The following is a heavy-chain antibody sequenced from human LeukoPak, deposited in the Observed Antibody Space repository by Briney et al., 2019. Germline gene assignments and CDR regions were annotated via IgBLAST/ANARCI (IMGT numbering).Heavy chain of an antibody. Sequence: SETLSLTCAVYGGSFSDYYWSWIRQPPGKGLEWIGEINHSGSTNYNPSLKSRVTISVDTSKNQFSLKLSSVTAADTAVYYCARTRYYYNSRSYGAPYYFDYWGQGTLVTVSS. V-gene: IGHV4-34*01. D-gene: IGHD3-10*01. J-gene: IGHJ4*02. CDR3: ARTRYYYNSRSYGAPYYFDY. CDR1: GGSFSDYY. CDR2: INHSGST.